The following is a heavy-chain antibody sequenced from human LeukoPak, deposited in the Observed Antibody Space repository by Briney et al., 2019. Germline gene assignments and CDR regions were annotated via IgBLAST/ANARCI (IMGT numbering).Heavy chain of an antibody. CDR1: GYTFTGYY. D-gene: IGHD6-19*01. J-gene: IGHJ4*02. CDR2: INPNSGGT. V-gene: IGHV1-2*02. CDR3: ARDPGSSGWDRFDY. Sequence: GASVEVSCKASGYTFTGYYMHWVRQAPGQGLEWMGWINPNSGGTNYAQKFQGRVTMTRDTSISTAYMELSRLRSDDTAVYYCARDPGSSGWDRFDYWGQETLVTVS.